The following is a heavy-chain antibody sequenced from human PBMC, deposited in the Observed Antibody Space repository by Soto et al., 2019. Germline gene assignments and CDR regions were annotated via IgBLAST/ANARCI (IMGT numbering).Heavy chain of an antibody. CDR3: ARDGVPTVTARPTNEYYYYYMDV. J-gene: IGHJ6*03. CDR2: ISAYNGNT. Sequence: GASVKVSCKASGYTFTSYGISWVRQAPGQGLEWKGWISAYNGNTNYAQKLQGRVTISVDTSKNQFSLKLSSVTAADTAVYYCARDGVPTVTARPTNEYYYYYMDVWGKGTTVTVSS. CDR1: GYTFTSYG. D-gene: IGHD4-17*01. V-gene: IGHV1-18*01.